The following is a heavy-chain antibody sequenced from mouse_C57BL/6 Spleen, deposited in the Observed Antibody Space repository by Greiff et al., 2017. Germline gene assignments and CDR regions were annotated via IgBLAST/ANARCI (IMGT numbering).Heavy chain of an antibody. J-gene: IGHJ2*01. D-gene: IGHD1-1*01. CDR3: ARSHYYGSSYFDY. V-gene: IGHV2-2*01. CDR1: GFSLTSYG. Sequence: QVQLQQSGPGLVQPSQSLSITCTVSGFSLTSYGVHWVRQSPGKGLEWLGVIWSGGSTDYNAAFISRLSISKDNSKSQVFFKMNSLQADDTAIYYWARSHYYGSSYFDYWGQGTTLTVSS. CDR2: IWSGGST.